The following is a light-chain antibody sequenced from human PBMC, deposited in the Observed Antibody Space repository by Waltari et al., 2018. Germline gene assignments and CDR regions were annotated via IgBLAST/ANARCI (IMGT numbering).Light chain of an antibody. CDR2: GNS. J-gene: IGLJ2*01. V-gene: IGLV1-40*01. CDR1: RPTTGAGYD. CDR3: QSYDSSLPVV. Sequence: QSVLTQPPSVSGAPGQRVTLSCPGSRPTTGAGYDLHWYQQLPGTAPKLLIYGNSNRPSGVPDRFSGSKSGTSASLAITGLQAEDEADYYCQSYDSSLPVVFGGGTKLTVL.